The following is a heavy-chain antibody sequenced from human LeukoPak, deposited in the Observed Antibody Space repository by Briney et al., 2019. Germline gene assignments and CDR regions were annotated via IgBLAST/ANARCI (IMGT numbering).Heavy chain of an antibody. Sequence: PWRSLRLSCAASGFTFSSYAMRWVRQAPGKGLEWVAVISYDGSNKYYADSVKGRFTISRDNAKNSLYLQMNSLRAEDTAVYYCARVQRGYSYNPLGYYSYYMDVWGKGTTVTVSS. J-gene: IGHJ6*03. V-gene: IGHV3-30*04. CDR1: GFTFSSYA. CDR3: ARVQRGYSYNPLGYYSYYMDV. D-gene: IGHD5-18*01. CDR2: ISYDGSNK.